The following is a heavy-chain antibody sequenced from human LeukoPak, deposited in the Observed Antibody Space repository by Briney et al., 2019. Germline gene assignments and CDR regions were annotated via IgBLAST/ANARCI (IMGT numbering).Heavy chain of an antibody. CDR2: IRRKGYGGTT. D-gene: IGHD2-15*01. Sequence: GGSLRLSCTASGFTFGDFAMSWFRQAPGKGLEWVGFIRRKGYGGTTEYAASVKGRFTISRDDSKSIAYLQMNSLKTEDTAVYYCTRHYCSGGSCYFWFDFWGQGTLVTVSS. V-gene: IGHV3-49*03. CDR3: TRHYCSGGSCYFWFDF. CDR1: GFTFGDFA. J-gene: IGHJ4*02.